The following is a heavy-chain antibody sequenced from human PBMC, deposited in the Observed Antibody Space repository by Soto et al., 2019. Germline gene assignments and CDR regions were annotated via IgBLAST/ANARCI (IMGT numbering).Heavy chain of an antibody. CDR2: IPQDGVDG. CDR1: GFIFNMYS. Sequence: DVKLVESGGGLVQPGDSLRLSCEVSGFIFNMYSMSWVRQTPGNGLECVAKIPQDGVDGHYADSVKGRYTISRDNGKNSLYLQMNNLRAEDTAVYYCARDHLILPAHDFFYGSDVWGRGTTVTVSS. V-gene: IGHV3-7*03. CDR3: ARDHLILPAHDFFYGSDV. D-gene: IGHD2-21*02. J-gene: IGHJ6*02.